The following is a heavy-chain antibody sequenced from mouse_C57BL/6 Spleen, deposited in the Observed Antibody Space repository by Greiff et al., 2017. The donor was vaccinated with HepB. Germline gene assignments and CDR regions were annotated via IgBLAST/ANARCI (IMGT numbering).Heavy chain of an antibody. D-gene: IGHD1-2*01. CDR3: ARHEGYYFDY. CDR1: GFTFSSYG. CDR2: ISSGGSST. J-gene: IGHJ2*01. Sequence: DVMLVESGGDLVKPGGSLKLSCAASGFTFSSYGMSWVRQTPDKRLEWVATISSGGSSTYYPDSVKGRFTISRDNAKNTLYLQMSSLKSEDTAMYYCARHEGYYFDYWGQGTTLTVSS. V-gene: IGHV5-6*02.